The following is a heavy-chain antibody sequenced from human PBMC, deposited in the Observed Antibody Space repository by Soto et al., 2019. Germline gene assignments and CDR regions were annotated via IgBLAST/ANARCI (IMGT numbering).Heavy chain of an antibody. J-gene: IGHJ4*01. Sequence: SVKVSCKASGGTFSSYTISWVRQAPGQGLEWMGRIIPILDIANYAQKFQGRVTITADKSTDTVYMELSSLRSDDTAVYYCAKSAAGTFDSWGQGTLVTVSS. CDR3: AKSAAGTFDS. D-gene: IGHD6-25*01. CDR1: GGTFSSYT. CDR2: IIPILDIA. V-gene: IGHV1-69*02.